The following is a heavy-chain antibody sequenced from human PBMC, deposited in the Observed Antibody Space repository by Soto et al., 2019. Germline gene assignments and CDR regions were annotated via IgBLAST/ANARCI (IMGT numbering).Heavy chain of an antibody. CDR1: GGTFSSYA. Sequence: SVKCSCKATGGTFSSYATVCARQATGQGLKWMGGIIPIFGTANYAQKFQGRVTITADESTSTAYMELSSLRSEDTAVYYCARDRGPHDSSGYYYVYWGQGTLVTVSS. CDR3: ARDRGPHDSSGYYYVY. J-gene: IGHJ4*02. V-gene: IGHV1-69*13. D-gene: IGHD3-22*01. CDR2: IIPIFGTA.